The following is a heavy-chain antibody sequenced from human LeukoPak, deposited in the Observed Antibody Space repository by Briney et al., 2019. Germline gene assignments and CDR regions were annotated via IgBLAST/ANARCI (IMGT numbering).Heavy chain of an antibody. CDR1: GLRFSGYG. J-gene: IGHJ4*02. V-gene: IGHV3-48*02. Sequence: GGSLRLSCAASGLRFSGYGMNWVRQAPGKGLEWTSFISSTGDTSYADSVKGRFTISRDHAKNSLFLQMNSLRDEDTAVYYCASGPLGWSDYWGQGALVTVSS. CDR2: ISSTGDT. CDR3: ASGPLGWSDY. D-gene: IGHD1-26*01.